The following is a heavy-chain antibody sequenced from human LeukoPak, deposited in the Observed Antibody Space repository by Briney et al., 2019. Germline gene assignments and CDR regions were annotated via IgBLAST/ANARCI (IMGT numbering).Heavy chain of an antibody. D-gene: IGHD4-23*01. V-gene: IGHV3-7*01. CDR3: ARDRGYSTFDY. CDR2: IKEDGSEK. J-gene: IGHJ4*02. CDR1: GFTFSSYW. Sequence: PGGSLRLSCAASGFTFSSYWMSWVRQAPGKGLEWVANIKEDGSEKKYVDSVKGRITISRENAKNSLYLQMNSLRAEDTAVYYCARDRGYSTFDYWGQGTLVTVSS.